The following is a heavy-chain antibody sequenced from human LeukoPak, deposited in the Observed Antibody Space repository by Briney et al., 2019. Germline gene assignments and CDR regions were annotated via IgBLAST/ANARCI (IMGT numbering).Heavy chain of an antibody. D-gene: IGHD1-26*01. CDR1: GGSICSDY. CDR3: ARHGGSGSFDY. V-gene: IGHV4-59*08. Sequence: SETLSLTCTVSGGSICSDYWSWLRQPPGKGLEWIGYSYYSASTTPHPSLKSRVTISVDTSKNQFSLRLRSVTAADTSVYYCARHGGSGSFDYWGQGTLVTVSS. J-gene: IGHJ4*02. CDR2: SYYSAST.